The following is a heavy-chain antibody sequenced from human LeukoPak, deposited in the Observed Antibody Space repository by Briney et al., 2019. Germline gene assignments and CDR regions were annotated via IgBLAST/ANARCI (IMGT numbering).Heavy chain of an antibody. CDR2: IGGSGLDT. D-gene: IGHD2-21*01. Sequence: GGSLRLSCAASGFTFSSYGMSWVRQAPGKGLEWVSSIGGSGLDTYYPDSVKGRFFISRDNAKSTLYLQMNSLGAEDTAVYFCAKEGVILGPSHFDHWGQGTLVTVSS. CDR1: GFTFSSYG. CDR3: AKEGVILGPSHFDH. J-gene: IGHJ4*02. V-gene: IGHV3-23*01.